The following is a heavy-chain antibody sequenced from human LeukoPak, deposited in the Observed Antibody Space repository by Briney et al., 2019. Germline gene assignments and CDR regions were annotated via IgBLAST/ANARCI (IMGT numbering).Heavy chain of an antibody. V-gene: IGHV1-2*02. CDR3: ARALLVAGTRYFDY. CDR2: INPNSGGT. Sequence: WASVKVSCKAPGYTFTGYYMHWVRQAPGQGLEWMGWINPNSGGTNYAQKFQGRVTMTRDTSISTAYMELSRLRSDDTAVYYCARALLVAGTRYFDYWGQGTLVTVSS. CDR1: GYTFTGYY. D-gene: IGHD6-19*01. J-gene: IGHJ4*02.